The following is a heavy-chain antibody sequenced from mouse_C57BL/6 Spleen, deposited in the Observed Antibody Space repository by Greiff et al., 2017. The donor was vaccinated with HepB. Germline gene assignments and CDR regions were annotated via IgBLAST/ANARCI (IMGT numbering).Heavy chain of an antibody. D-gene: IGHD2-4*01. CDR3: ARGDYDYDEWFAY. J-gene: IGHJ3*01. V-gene: IGHV1-81*01. CDR2: IYPRSGNT. CDR1: GYTFTSYG. Sequence: QVQLQQSGAELARPGASVKLSCKASGYTFTSYGISWVKQRTGQGLEWIGEIYPRSGNTYYNEKFKGKATLTADKSSSTAYMELRSLTSEDSAVYFCARGDYDYDEWFAYWGQGTLVTVSA.